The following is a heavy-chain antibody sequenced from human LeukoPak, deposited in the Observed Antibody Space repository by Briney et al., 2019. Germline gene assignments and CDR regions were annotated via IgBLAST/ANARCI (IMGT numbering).Heavy chain of an antibody. Sequence: SETLSLTCAVSGGSISSSNWWSWVRQPPGKGLEWIGEIYHSGSTNYNPSLKSRVTISVDKSKNQFSLKLSSVTAADTAVYYCARDGRYYDSSGYIRGFDYWGQGTLVTVSS. CDR3: ARDGRYYDSSGYIRGFDY. V-gene: IGHV4-4*02. CDR2: IYHSGST. J-gene: IGHJ4*02. D-gene: IGHD3-22*01. CDR1: GGSISSSNW.